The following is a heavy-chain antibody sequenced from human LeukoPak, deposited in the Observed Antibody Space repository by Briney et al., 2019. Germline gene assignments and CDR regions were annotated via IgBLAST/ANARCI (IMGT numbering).Heavy chain of an antibody. CDR3: ARQTGSGLFILP. V-gene: IGHV4-39*01. D-gene: IGHD3/OR15-3a*01. Sequence: DPSETLSLTCTVSGVSISSSNSYWGWIPQPPGKGLEWIGSIYYSGNTYYNASLKSHVSISVDTSKNQFSLRLTSVTAADTAVYYCARQTGSGLFILPGGQGTLVTVSS. J-gene: IGHJ4*02. CDR2: IYYSGNT. CDR1: GVSISSSNSY.